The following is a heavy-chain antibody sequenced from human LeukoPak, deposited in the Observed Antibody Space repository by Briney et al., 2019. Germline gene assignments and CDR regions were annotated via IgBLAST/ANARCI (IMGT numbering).Heavy chain of an antibody. J-gene: IGHJ4*02. D-gene: IGHD5-18*01. V-gene: IGHV3-21*01. CDR1: GFTFSSYS. CDR2: ISSSSSYI. CDR3: ARDLGSVGHTYGY. Sequence: GGSLRLSCAASGFTFSSYSMNWVRQAPGKGLEWVSSISSSSSYIYYADSVKGRFTISRDNAKNSLYLQMNSLRAGDTAVYYCARDLGSVGHTYGYWGQGTLVTVSS.